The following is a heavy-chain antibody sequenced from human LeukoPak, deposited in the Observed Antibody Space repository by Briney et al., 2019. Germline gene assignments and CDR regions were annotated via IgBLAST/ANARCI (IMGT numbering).Heavy chain of an antibody. J-gene: IGHJ4*02. CDR2: IRGSGGTT. CDR3: ARGTPLWFGEPLFDY. Sequence: IRGSGGTTYYADSVKGRFTISRDNSENTLYLQMNSLRAEDTAVYYCARGTPLWFGEPLFDYWGQGTLVTVSS. D-gene: IGHD3-10*01. V-gene: IGHV3-23*01.